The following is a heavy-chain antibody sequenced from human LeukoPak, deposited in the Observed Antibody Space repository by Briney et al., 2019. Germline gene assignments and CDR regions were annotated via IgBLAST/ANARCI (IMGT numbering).Heavy chain of an antibody. D-gene: IGHD6-19*01. CDR3: TTKGSVKASSGWYEVDY. V-gene: IGHV3-15*01. CDR2: IKSKTDGGTT. CDR1: GFTFSNAW. J-gene: IGHJ4*02. Sequence: GGSLRLSCAASGFTFSNAWMSWVRQAPGKGLEWVGRIKSKTDGGTTDYAAPVKGRFTISRDDSKNTLYLQMNGLKTEDTAVYYCTTKGSVKASSGWYEVDYWGQGTLVTVSS.